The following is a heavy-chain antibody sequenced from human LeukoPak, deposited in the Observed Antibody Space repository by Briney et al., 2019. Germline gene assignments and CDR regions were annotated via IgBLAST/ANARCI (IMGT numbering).Heavy chain of an antibody. CDR1: GYTFTSYY. J-gene: IGHJ4*02. Sequence: ASVKVSCKASGYTFTSYYMHCVQQAPGQGLEWMGIINPSGGSTSYAQKFQGRVTMPRDTSTSTVYMELSSLRSEDTAVYYCAAESSGWSYWGQGTLVTVSS. V-gene: IGHV1-46*01. D-gene: IGHD6-19*01. CDR3: AAESSGWSY. CDR2: INPSGGST.